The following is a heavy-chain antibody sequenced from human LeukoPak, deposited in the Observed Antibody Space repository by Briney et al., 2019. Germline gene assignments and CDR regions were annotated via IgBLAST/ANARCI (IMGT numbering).Heavy chain of an antibody. Sequence: SETLSLTCAVYGGSFSGYYWSWIRQPPGKGLEWIGKINHSGSTNYNPSLKSRVTISVDTSKNQFSLKLSSVTAADTAVYYCATQRQGVRGVIIGINYWGQGTLVTVSS. CDR2: INHSGST. J-gene: IGHJ4*02. CDR3: ATQRQGVRGVIIGINY. D-gene: IGHD3-10*01. CDR1: GGSFSGYY. V-gene: IGHV4-34*01.